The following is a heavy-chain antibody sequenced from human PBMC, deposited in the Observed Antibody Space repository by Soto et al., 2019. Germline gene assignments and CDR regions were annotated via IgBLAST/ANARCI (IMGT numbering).Heavy chain of an antibody. V-gene: IGHV1-2*02. CDR2: INPNSGGT. J-gene: IGHJ4*02. Sequence: GASVKVSCKASGYTFTGYYMHWVRQAPGQELEWMGWINPNSGGTKSAQKFQGRVTMTRDTSISTAYMELSRLRSDDTAVYYCARRKGDYYDSSGYHYYFDYWGQGTLVTVSS. CDR3: ARRKGDYYDSSGYHYYFDY. CDR1: GYTFTGYY. D-gene: IGHD3-22*01.